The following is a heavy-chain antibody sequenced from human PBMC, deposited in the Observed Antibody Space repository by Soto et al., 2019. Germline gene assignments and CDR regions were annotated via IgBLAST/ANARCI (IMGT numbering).Heavy chain of an antibody. V-gene: IGHV3-30*18. J-gene: IGHJ4*02. CDR1: GFTFSSYG. Sequence: QVQLVESGGGVVQPGRSLRLSCAASGFTFSSYGMHWVRQAPGKGLEWVAVISYDGSNKYYADSVKGRFTISRDNSKNTLYLQMNSLRAEDTAGYYCAKDPEGGGSDCWGQGTLVTVSS. CDR3: AKDPEGGGSDC. D-gene: IGHD3-16*01. CDR2: ISYDGSNK.